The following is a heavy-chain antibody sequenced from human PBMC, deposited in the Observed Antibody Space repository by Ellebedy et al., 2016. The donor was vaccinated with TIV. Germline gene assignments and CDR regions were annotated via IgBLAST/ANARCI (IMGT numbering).Heavy chain of an antibody. CDR2: TYYRSKWSY. CDR1: GDSVSSNSAA. J-gene: IGHJ4*02. D-gene: IGHD6-19*01. CDR3: TRDQFSSGWSRGDY. Sequence: SQTLSLTCAISGDSVSSNSAAWNWIRQSPSRGLEWLGRTYYRSKWSYDYAVSVKSRIMINVDTSKNQFSLQLSSVTPEDTAVYYCTRDQFSSGWSRGDYWGQGTPVTVSP. V-gene: IGHV6-1*01.